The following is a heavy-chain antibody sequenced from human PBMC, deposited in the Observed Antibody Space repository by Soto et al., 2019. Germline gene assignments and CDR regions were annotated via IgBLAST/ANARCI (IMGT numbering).Heavy chain of an antibody. CDR3: ATRTLRGDYFDY. Sequence: ASVKVSCKVSGYTLTELSMHWVRQAPGKGLEWMGGFDPEDGETIYAQKFQGRVTMTEDTSTDTAYMEPSSLRSEDTAVYYCATRTLRGDYFDYWGQGTLVTVSS. V-gene: IGHV1-24*01. D-gene: IGHD3-16*01. CDR1: GYTLTELS. J-gene: IGHJ4*02. CDR2: FDPEDGET.